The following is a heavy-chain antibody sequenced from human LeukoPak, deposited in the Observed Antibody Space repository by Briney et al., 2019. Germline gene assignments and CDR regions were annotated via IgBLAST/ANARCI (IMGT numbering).Heavy chain of an antibody. V-gene: IGHV1-2*02. D-gene: IGHD6-19*01. CDR3: ARVKEGDSSGWKFDY. CDR2: INPNSGGT. J-gene: IGHJ4*02. Sequence: ASVKVSCKASGYTFTGYYIHWVRQAPGQGLEWMGWINPNSGGTNYAQKFQGRVTMTRDTSISTAYMELSRLRSDDTAVYYCARVKEGDSSGWKFDYWGQGTLVTVSS. CDR1: GYTFTGYY.